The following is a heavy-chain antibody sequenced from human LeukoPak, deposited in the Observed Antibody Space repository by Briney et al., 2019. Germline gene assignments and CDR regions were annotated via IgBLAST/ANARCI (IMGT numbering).Heavy chain of an antibody. Sequence: PRGSLRLSCAASGFTLSRYWMSWVRQAPGKGLEWVANIRQDGSDKYYVDSVKGRFTISRDNAKNSLYLQINSLRAEDTAVYYCARKTVVVSYFDYWGQGTPVTVSS. CDR3: ARKTVVVSYFDY. CDR2: IRQDGSDK. V-gene: IGHV3-7*03. CDR1: GFTLSRYW. J-gene: IGHJ4*02. D-gene: IGHD4-23*01.